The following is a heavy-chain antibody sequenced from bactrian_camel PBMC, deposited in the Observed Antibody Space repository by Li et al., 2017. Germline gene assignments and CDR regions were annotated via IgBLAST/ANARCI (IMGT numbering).Heavy chain of an antibody. CDR1: GYAYDMAC. D-gene: IGHD6*01. V-gene: IGHV3S63*01. CDR3: AADLASVGFARATLQYGGSWFGTDFGY. Sequence: HVQLVESGGGSVQAGGSLRLSCVGSGYAYDMACMGWFRQAPGKEREGVATDYITGDKRYTYYHDSVKGRFTISRDIARSTVYLQVSSLKPEDTAMYYCAADLASVGFARATLQYGGSWFGTDFGYWGRGTQVTVS. J-gene: IGHJ6*01. CDR2: ITGDKRYT.